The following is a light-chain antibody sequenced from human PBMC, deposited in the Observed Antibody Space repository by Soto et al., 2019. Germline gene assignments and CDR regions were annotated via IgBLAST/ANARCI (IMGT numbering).Light chain of an antibody. CDR1: SSDVGAYKY. CDR3: TSYVGSNIWV. CDR2: EVS. J-gene: IGLJ3*02. Sequence: QSALTQPPSASGSPGQSVTISCTGTSSDVGAYKYVSWYQQYPGKAPKLLIYEVSKRPSGVPDRVSGSKSGNTASLTVSGLQAADEADYYCTSYVGSNIWVFGGGTKLTVL. V-gene: IGLV2-8*01.